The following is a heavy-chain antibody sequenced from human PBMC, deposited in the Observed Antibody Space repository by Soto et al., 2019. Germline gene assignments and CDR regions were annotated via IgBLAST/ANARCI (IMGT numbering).Heavy chain of an antibody. CDR2: IYYSGST. J-gene: IGHJ4*02. CDR3: ARTRGSTNDY. V-gene: IGHV4-59*01. Sequence: SQTLSLTCVVSGGSLSSYYWSLIRQPPGKGLEWIGYIYYSGSTNYNPSLKSRVTISVDTSKNQFSLKLSSVTAADTAVYYCARTRGSTNDYWGRGTLVTVSS. CDR1: GGSLSSYY. D-gene: IGHD3-10*01.